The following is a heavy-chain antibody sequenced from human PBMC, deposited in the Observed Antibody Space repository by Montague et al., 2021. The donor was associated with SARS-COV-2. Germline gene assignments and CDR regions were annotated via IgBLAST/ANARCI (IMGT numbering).Heavy chain of an antibody. J-gene: IGHJ4*02. CDR2: SSYI. Sequence: SSYIYYAYSVKGRFTISRDNANNSLYLQMNSMRAEDTAVYYCARDRDSRGWLYYGCQGTLVTGSS. V-gene: IGHV3-21*01. D-gene: IGHD6-19*01. CDR3: ARDRDSRGWLYY.